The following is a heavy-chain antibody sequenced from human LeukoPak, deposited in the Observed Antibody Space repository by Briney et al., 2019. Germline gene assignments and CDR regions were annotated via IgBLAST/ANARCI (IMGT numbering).Heavy chain of an antibody. CDR1: GFTFSSYS. Sequence: PGGSLRLSCAASGFTFSSYSMNWVRQAPGKGLEWVSSISSSSYIYYADSVKGRFTISRDNAKNSLYLQMNSLRAEDTAVYYCARDRSGSYLDYWGQGTLVTVSS. V-gene: IGHV3-21*01. CDR3: ARDRSGSYLDY. D-gene: IGHD1-26*01. J-gene: IGHJ4*02. CDR2: ISSSSYI.